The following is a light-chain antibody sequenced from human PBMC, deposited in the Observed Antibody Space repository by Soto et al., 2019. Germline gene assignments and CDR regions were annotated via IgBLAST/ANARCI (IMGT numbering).Light chain of an antibody. CDR3: QQYENYWT. CDR1: QSISGW. Sequence: DIQMTQSPSTLSAIAGDRVTITCRASQSISGWLAWYQQKPGKAPKLLIYDASNLETGVPSRFSGSGSGTEFTLTISNLQPDDFGTYYCQQYENYWTFGQGTKVEIK. J-gene: IGKJ1*01. CDR2: DAS. V-gene: IGKV1-5*01.